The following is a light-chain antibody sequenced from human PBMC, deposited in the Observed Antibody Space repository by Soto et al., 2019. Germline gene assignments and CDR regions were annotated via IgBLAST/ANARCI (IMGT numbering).Light chain of an antibody. CDR1: QSVLTSSNNKNF. CDR3: QQYYTAPLT. V-gene: IGKV4-1*01. J-gene: IGKJ3*01. CDR2: WAS. Sequence: DIVMTQSPDSLGVSLGERATINCKSSQSVLTSSNNKNFLAWYQQKPGQPPKLLIYWASTRQSGVPDRFSGSGPGTDFTLTVSSLQAEDVAVYYCQQYYTAPLTFGPGTKVDIK.